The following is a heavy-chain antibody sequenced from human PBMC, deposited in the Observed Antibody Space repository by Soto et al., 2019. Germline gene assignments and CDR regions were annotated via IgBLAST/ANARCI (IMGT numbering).Heavy chain of an antibody. J-gene: IGHJ4*02. Sequence: EVQLVESGGGLVQPGGSLRLSCAASGFTFSSYAMHWVRQAPGKGLDYVSGISSIGDRIYYANSVRGRFTISRDNSKNTLYLQMGSLRAEDMAVYYCARGEALPGYFDYWGQGTLVTVSS. CDR1: GFTFSSYA. V-gene: IGHV3-64*01. CDR3: ARGEALPGYFDY. CDR2: ISSIGDRI.